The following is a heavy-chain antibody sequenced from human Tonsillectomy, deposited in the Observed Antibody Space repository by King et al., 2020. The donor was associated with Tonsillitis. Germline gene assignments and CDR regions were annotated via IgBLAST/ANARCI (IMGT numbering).Heavy chain of an antibody. CDR1: GYSISSGYY. D-gene: IGHD6-13*01. V-gene: IGHV4-38-2*01. Sequence: QLQESGPGLVKPSETLSLTCAVSGYSISSGYYWGWIRQPPGKGLEWIGSIYHSGSTYYNPSLKSRVTISVDTSKNQFSLKLSSVTAADTAVYYCARVSMDSSWHPDYWGQGTLVTVSS. CDR2: IYHSGST. CDR3: ARVSMDSSWHPDY. J-gene: IGHJ4*02.